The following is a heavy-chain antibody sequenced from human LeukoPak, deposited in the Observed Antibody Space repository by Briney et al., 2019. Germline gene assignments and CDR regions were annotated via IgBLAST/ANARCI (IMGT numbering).Heavy chain of an antibody. CDR2: ISTYNGNT. D-gene: IGHD4-17*01. CDR3: ARWGPVTTTSRVYDYYGMDV. CDR1: GYTFSSYG. J-gene: IGHJ6*02. Sequence: ASVKVSCKASGYTFSSYGITWVRQAPGQGLEWMGWISTYNGNTNYAQKLQDRVTMTRVTSTSTVYMELRNLRSDDTAMYYCARWGPVTTTSRVYDYYGMDVWGQGTTVTVSS. V-gene: IGHV1-18*01.